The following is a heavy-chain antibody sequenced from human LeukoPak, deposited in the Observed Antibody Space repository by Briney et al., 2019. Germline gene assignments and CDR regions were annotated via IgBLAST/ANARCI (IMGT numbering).Heavy chain of an antibody. V-gene: IGHV3-21*01. J-gene: IGHJ4*02. CDR1: GFTFSNFG. Sequence: GGSLRLSCAASGFTFSNFGMHWVRQAPGKGLEWVSSISSTSSHKHYPDSLKGRFTISRDNAEDSLYLQMNSLRAEDTAVYYCAKNPRYYDSSGYYYGYWGQGTLVTVSS. D-gene: IGHD3-22*01. CDR2: ISSTSSHK. CDR3: AKNPRYYDSSGYYYGY.